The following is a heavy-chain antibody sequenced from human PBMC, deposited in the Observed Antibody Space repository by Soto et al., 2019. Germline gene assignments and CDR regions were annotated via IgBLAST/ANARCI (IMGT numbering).Heavy chain of an antibody. CDR2: ISGSGGST. J-gene: IGHJ4*02. Sequence: EVQLLESGGGLVQPGGSLRLSCAASGFTFSSYAMSWVRQAPGKGLEWVSAISGSGGSTYYADSVKGRFTISRDNSKNTLYLQMNKLRAEDSAVYYGAKKGDDGNYFDDWGQGTLVTVSS. CDR1: GFTFSSYA. CDR3: AKKGDDGNYFDD. V-gene: IGHV3-23*01. D-gene: IGHD2-21*02.